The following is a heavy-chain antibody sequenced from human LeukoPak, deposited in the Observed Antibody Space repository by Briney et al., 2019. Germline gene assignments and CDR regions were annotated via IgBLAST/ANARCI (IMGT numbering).Heavy chain of an antibody. CDR1: GGTFSSYA. D-gene: IGHD3-10*01. CDR2: IIPIFGTA. CDR3: AREGGEATNDYHYGSGSYNFYFDY. Sequence: SVKVSCKASGGTFSSYAISWVRQAPGQGLEWMGGIIPIFGTANYAQKFQGRVTITADESTSTAYMELSSLRSEDTAVYYCAREGGEATNDYHYGSGSYNFYFDYWGQGTLVTVSS. J-gene: IGHJ4*02. V-gene: IGHV1-69*13.